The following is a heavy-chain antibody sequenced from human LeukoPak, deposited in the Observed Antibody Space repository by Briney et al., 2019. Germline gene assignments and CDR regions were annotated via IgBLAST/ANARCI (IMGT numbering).Heavy chain of an antibody. V-gene: IGHV4-4*07. CDR2: IYTSGNT. CDR3: ARDYSNYVDYYYYYMGV. D-gene: IGHD4-11*01. J-gene: IGHJ6*03. Sequence: PSETLSLTCTVSGGSISSYYWSWIRQPAGKGLEWIGRIYTSGNTNYNPSLKSRVTMSLVTSKNQFSLRLSSVTAADTAVYYCARDYSNYVDYYYYYMGVWGKGTTVTVSS. CDR1: GGSISSYY.